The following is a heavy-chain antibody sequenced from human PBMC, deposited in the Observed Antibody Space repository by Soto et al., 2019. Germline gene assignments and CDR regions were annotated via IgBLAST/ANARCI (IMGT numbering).Heavy chain of an antibody. J-gene: IGHJ4*02. CDR2: ISYDGSNK. CDR1: GVTFSNYA. Sequence: HPGGSLRLSCSASGVTFSNYAMSWVRQAPGKGLEWVAVISYDGSNKYYADSVKGRFTISRDNSKNTLYLQMNSLRAEDTAVYYCVTWQLPQSFLYSGPAPLLSVSS. V-gene: IGHV3-30-3*01. D-gene: IGHD1-26*01. CDR3: VTWQLPQSFLY.